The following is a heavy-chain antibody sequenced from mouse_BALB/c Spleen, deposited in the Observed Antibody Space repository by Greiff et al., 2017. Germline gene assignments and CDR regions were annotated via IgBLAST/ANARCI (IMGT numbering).Heavy chain of an antibody. CDR3: ARCGYYYAMDY. CDR1: GYTFTDYN. V-gene: IGHV1-18*01. J-gene: IGHJ4*01. CDR2: INPNNGGT. D-gene: IGHD2-2*01. Sequence: VQLQQSGPELVKPGASVKIPCKASGYTFTDYNMDWVKQSHGKSLEWIGDINPNNGGTIYNQKFKGKATLTVEKSSSTAYMELRSLTYEDPAVFYCARCGYYYAMDYWGQGTSVTVSS.